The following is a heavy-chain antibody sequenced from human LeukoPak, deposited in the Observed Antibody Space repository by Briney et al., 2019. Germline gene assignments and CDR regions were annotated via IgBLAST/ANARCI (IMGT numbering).Heavy chain of an antibody. CDR2: IYSGGST. CDR1: GFTVSSNY. CDR3: ASNVDTAMVGGDYYFDY. J-gene: IGHJ4*02. V-gene: IGHV3-66*01. Sequence: GGSLRHSCAASGFTVSSNYMSWVRQAPGKGLEWDSVIYSGGSTYYADSVKGRFTISRDNSKNTLYLQMNSLRAEDTAVYYCASNVDTAMVGGDYYFDYWGQGTLVTVSS. D-gene: IGHD5-18*01.